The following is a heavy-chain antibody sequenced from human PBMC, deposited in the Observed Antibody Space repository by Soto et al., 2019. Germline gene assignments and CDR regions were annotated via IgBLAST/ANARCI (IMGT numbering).Heavy chain of an antibody. V-gene: IGHV4-31*03. CDR3: ARDRATGATFDF. CDR2: IYYSGLT. D-gene: IGHD1-1*01. CDR1: GDSISSGDFY. J-gene: IGHJ4*02. Sequence: SETLSLTCTVSGDSISSGDFYWSWIRQPPGKGLEWIGYIYYSGLTYYNPSLKSRLSISLDTSKNQFFLNLNSVTAADTAVYFCARDRATGATFDFWGQGALVTVSS.